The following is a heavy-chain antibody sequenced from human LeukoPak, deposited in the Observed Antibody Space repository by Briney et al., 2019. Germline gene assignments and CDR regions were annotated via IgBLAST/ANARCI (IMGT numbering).Heavy chain of an antibody. D-gene: IGHD1-1*01. Sequence: SETLPLTCTVSGGSISSSSHSWGWIRQPPGKGLEWTGTIYYTGRTYYNPSLESRLTISVDTSKNQFSLKLTSVTAADTAIYYCAQSLGGGNWIGNWFDPWGQGTLVTVSS. CDR2: IYYTGRT. CDR1: GGSISSSSHS. CDR3: AQSLGGGNWIGNWFDP. J-gene: IGHJ5*02. V-gene: IGHV4-39*01.